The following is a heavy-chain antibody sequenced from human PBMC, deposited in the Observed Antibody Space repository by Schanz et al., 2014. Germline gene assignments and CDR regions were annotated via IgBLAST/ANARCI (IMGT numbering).Heavy chain of an antibody. J-gene: IGHJ4*02. CDR2: ISGSGGST. Sequence: VQLVESGGGLVKPGGSLRLSCATSGLNFDYYGMNWVRQAPGKGLEWVSAISGSGGSTVYADSVKGRFTIARDNSKNTLFLQMDSLRVEDTAVYYCIAMGRNTSHYFDHWGQGTLVTVSS. D-gene: IGHD1-1*01. CDR3: IAMGRNTSHYFDH. CDR1: GLNFDYYG. V-gene: IGHV3-23*04.